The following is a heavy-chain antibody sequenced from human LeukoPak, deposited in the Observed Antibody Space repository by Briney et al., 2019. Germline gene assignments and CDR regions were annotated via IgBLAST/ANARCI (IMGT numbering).Heavy chain of an antibody. Sequence: GGSLRLSCAASGFTFSSYGMHWVRQAPGKGLEWVAFIRYDGSNKYYADSVKGRFTISRDNSKNTLYLQMNSLRAEDTAVYYCAKDCLRSGYYDSSGYYPWYFDYWGQGTLVTVSS. D-gene: IGHD3-22*01. CDR1: GFTFSSYG. V-gene: IGHV3-30*02. CDR3: AKDCLRSGYYDSSGYYPWYFDY. J-gene: IGHJ4*02. CDR2: IRYDGSNK.